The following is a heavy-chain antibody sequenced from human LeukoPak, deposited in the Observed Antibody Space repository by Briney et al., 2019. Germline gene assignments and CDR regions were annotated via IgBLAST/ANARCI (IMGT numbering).Heavy chain of an antibody. CDR3: ARDRAYDILTGYSDAFDI. CDR2: INWNGGST. Sequence: GGSLRLSCAASGFTFDDYGMSWVRQAPGKGLEWVSGINWNGGSTGYADSVKGRFTISRDNAKNSLYLQMNRLRAEDTALYYCARDRAYDILTGYSDAFDIWGQGTMVTVSS. V-gene: IGHV3-20*04. J-gene: IGHJ3*02. CDR1: GFTFDDYG. D-gene: IGHD3-9*01.